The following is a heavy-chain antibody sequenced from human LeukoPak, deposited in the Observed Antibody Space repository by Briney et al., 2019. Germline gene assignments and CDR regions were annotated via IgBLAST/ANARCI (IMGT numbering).Heavy chain of an antibody. CDR3: AKDRSTTWSFDY. CDR2: ISDDGSRK. CDR1: GFTFSFSG. V-gene: IGHV3-30*18. Sequence: GGSLRLSCAASGFTFSFSGMYWVRQAPGKELEWVAFISDDGSRKYYADSVKGRFTISRDNSKNTLFLQMNSLRTEDTAVYYCAKDRSTTWSFDYWGQGTLVTVSS. D-gene: IGHD6-13*01. J-gene: IGHJ4*02.